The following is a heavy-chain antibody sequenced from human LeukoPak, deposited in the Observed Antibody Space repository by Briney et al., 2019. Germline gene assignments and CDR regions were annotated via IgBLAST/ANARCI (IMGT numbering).Heavy chain of an antibody. Sequence: GGSLRLSCAASGFTFSSYAMSWVRQAPGKGLEWVSAISGSGGSTYYADSVKGRFTISRDNSKNTLYLQMNSLRAEDTAVYYCAKVLGRVVRMVPGYFDYWGQGTLVTVSS. D-gene: IGHD3-10*01. CDR3: AKVLGRVVRMVPGYFDY. CDR1: GFTFSSYA. J-gene: IGHJ4*02. V-gene: IGHV3-23*01. CDR2: ISGSGGST.